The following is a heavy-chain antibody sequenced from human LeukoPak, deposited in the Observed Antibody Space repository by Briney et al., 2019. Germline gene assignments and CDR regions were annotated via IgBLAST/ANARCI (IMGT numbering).Heavy chain of an antibody. D-gene: IGHD3-10*01. CDR2: INHSGST. V-gene: IGHV4-34*01. CDR3: ARATMFDY. Sequence: SETLSLTCAVYGGSFSGYYWSWIRQPPGKGLEWIGEINHSGSTNYNPSLKSRVTISVDTSKNQFSLKLSPVTAADTAVYYCARATMFDYWGQGTLVTVSS. J-gene: IGHJ4*02. CDR1: GGSFSGYY.